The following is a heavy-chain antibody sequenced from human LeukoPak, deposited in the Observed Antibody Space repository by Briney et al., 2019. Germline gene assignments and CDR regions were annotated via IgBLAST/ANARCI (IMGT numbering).Heavy chain of an antibody. J-gene: IGHJ4*02. D-gene: IGHD3-3*01. CDR2: ISYDGSNK. Sequence: GRSLRLSCAASGFTFSSYAMHWVRQAPGKGLEWVAVISYDGSNKYYADSVKGRFTISRDKSKNTLYLQMNSLRAEDTAVYYCAREGHSYYDFWSGYSRNFDYWGQGTLVTVSS. V-gene: IGHV3-30*04. CDR1: GFTFSSYA. CDR3: AREGHSYYDFWSGYSRNFDY.